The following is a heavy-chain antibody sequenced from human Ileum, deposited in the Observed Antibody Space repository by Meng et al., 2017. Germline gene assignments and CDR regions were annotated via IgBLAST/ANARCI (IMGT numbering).Heavy chain of an antibody. CDR1: GGSFMGYY. D-gene: IGHD6-19*01. CDR2: INHSGST. Sequence: VPLQQWGEGLLKPSDTLSLTCAVYGGSFMGYYWSWIRQPPGKGLEWIGEINHSGSTNYNPSLKSRVTISVDTSKNQFSLKLSSVTAADTAVYYCARTSGWFYYWGQGTLVTVSS. J-gene: IGHJ4*02. CDR3: ARTSGWFYY. V-gene: IGHV4-34*01.